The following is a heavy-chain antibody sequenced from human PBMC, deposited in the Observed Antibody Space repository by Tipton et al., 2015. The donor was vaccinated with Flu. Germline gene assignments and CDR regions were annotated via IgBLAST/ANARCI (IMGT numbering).Heavy chain of an antibody. CDR2: IYYSGST. V-gene: IGHV4-59*08. CDR1: GGSISSYY. CDR3: ASLSSSWGYFDY. Sequence: LRLSCTVSGGSISSYYWSWIRQPPGKGLEWIGYIYYSGSTNYNPSLKSRVTISVDTSKNQFSLKLSSVTAADTAAYYCASLSSSWGYFDYWGQGTLVTVSS. J-gene: IGHJ4*02. D-gene: IGHD6-13*01.